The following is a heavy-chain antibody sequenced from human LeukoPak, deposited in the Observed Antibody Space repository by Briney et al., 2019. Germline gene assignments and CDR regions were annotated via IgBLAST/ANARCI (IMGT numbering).Heavy chain of an antibody. V-gene: IGHV3-20*04. J-gene: IGHJ4*02. D-gene: IGHD3-10*01. CDR1: GFTLDDYG. CDR2: IDWNGGSS. CDR3: ARDLETRGSYSVDY. Sequence: GGSLRLSCAASGFTLDDYGMTWVRQVPGKGLEWVSSIDWNGGSSGHAGSVRGRFTISRDNAKNSLYLQMSSLRPEDTALYYCARDLETRGSYSVDYWGQGTLVTVSS.